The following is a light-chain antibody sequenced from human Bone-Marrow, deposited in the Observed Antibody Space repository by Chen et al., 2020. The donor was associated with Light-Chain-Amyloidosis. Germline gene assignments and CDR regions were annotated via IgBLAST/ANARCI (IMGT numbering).Light chain of an antibody. CDR3: SSYAGSNYVV. Sequence: QSALTHTRSAFGSPGQSVNIPCTGTSSDVGGYNYDSCSHHHPGKAPKLMIYEVSKRPSGDPDRFSGSKSGNTASLTVSELQAEDEADDYGSSYAGSNYVVFGGGTKLTVL. J-gene: IGLJ2*01. CDR1: SSDVGGYNY. CDR2: EVS. V-gene: IGLV2-8*01.